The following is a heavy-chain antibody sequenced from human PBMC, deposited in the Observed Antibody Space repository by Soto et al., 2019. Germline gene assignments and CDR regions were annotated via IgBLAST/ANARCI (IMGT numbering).Heavy chain of an antibody. J-gene: IGHJ4*02. D-gene: IGHD4-17*01. CDR3: AKHVRTYGDYYFDY. Sequence: EVQLVESGGGLVQPGGSLRLSCAASGFTFGSSWMSWVRQATGKGLEWVANIKQDGSDLYYVDSVMGRFTISRDNAKNSLYLEMNSLRAEDTAVYYCAKHVRTYGDYYFDYWGQGNLVTVSS. V-gene: IGHV3-7*01. CDR2: IKQDGSDL. CDR1: GFTFGSSW.